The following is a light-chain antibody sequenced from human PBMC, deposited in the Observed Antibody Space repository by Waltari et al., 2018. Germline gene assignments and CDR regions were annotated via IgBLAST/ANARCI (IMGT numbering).Light chain of an antibody. CDR2: DAS. V-gene: IGKV3-11*01. Sequence: ELVLTQSPATLSLSPGERATLSCRASQSVNEYLAWYQQIPGQAPRLLIYDASNRATGIPARFSGSGSGTDFTLTISSLEPEDFAIYYCHVRSNWPPVTFGGGTKVEIK. CDR3: HVRSNWPPVT. CDR1: QSVNEY. J-gene: IGKJ4*01.